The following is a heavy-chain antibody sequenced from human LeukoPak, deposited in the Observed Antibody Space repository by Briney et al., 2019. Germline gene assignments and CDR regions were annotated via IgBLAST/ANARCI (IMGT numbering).Heavy chain of an antibody. CDR3: AKAPVTSCRGAFCYPFDY. CDR2: MSSSDDGR. J-gene: IGHJ4*02. CDR1: GFTFDDYA. V-gene: IGHV3-23*01. Sequence: GGSLRLSCAASGFTFDDYAMSWVRQAPGKGLEWVSAMSSSDDGRYYAASVRGRFTISRDTSRSTLYLQMDSLRAEDAAVYYCAKAPVTSCRGAFCYPFDYWGQGTLVTVSS. D-gene: IGHD2-15*01.